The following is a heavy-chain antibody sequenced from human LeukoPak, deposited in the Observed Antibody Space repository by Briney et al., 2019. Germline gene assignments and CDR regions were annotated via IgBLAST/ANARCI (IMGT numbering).Heavy chain of an antibody. D-gene: IGHD1-1*01. CDR3: AGTWPRDYYGMDV. CDR2: IGIDSGNT. Sequence: GGSLRLSCAASGFTFSDYSMNWVRQAPGKGLEWISYIGIDSGNTNYADSVKGRFTISGDKAKNTLYLQMNSLRAEDTAVYYCAGTWPRDYYGMDVWGQGTTVTVSS. J-gene: IGHJ6*02. V-gene: IGHV3-48*01. CDR1: GFTFSDYS.